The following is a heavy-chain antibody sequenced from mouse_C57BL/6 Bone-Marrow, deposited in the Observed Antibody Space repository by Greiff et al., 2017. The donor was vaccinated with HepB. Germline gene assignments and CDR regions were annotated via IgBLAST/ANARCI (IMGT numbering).Heavy chain of an antibody. CDR1: GYSFTDYN. Sequence: FQLQQSGPELVKPGASVKISCKASGYSFTDYNMNWVKQSNGKSLEWIGVINPNYGTTSYNQKFKGKATLTVDQSSSTAYMQLNSLTSEDSAVYYCARGGLTTVVAPFAYWGQGTLVTVSA. D-gene: IGHD1-1*01. CDR2: INPNYGTT. CDR3: ARGGLTTVVAPFAY. V-gene: IGHV1-39*01. J-gene: IGHJ3*01.